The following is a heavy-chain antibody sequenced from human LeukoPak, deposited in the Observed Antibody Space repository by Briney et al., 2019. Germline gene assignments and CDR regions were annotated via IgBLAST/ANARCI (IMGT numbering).Heavy chain of an antibody. CDR3: ARKSGSSGYPFDY. CDR1: GFAFSSNS. CDR2: ITSSSSAI. J-gene: IGHJ4*02. Sequence: QPGGSLRLSCAASGFAFSSNSMNWVRQAPGKGLEWVSYITSSSSAIYYADSVKGRFTISRDNAKNSLYLQMNSLRAEDTAVYYCARKSGSSGYPFDYWGQGTVVTVSS. V-gene: IGHV3-48*01. D-gene: IGHD3-22*01.